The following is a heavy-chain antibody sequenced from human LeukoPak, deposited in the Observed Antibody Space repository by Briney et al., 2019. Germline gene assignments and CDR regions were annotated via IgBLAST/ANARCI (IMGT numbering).Heavy chain of an antibody. D-gene: IGHD2-2*01. J-gene: IGHJ4*02. V-gene: IGHV3-30*02. CDR3: AKTRVYCSSTSCSPFDY. Sequence: AGGSLRLSCAASGFTFTSFDMHWVRQAPGKGLEWVAVIWYGGSNKSYADSVKGRFTISRDNSKNTLYLQMNSLRVEDTAVYYCAKTRVYCSSTSCSPFDYWGQGTLVTVSS. CDR2: IWYGGSNK. CDR1: GFTFTSFD.